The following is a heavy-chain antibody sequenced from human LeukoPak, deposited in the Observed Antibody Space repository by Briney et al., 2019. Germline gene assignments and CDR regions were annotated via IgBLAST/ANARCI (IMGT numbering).Heavy chain of an antibody. J-gene: IGHJ5*02. CDR3: ARSGSMIVVAGWFDP. V-gene: IGHV1-2*02. Sequence: ASVKVSCKASGYTFTGYYMHWVRQAPGQGLEWMGWINPNSGGTNYAQKFQGRVTMTRDTSISTAYMELSRLRSDDTAVYYCARSGSMIVVAGWFDPWGQGTLVTVSS. CDR2: INPNSGGT. CDR1: GYTFTGYY. D-gene: IGHD3-22*01.